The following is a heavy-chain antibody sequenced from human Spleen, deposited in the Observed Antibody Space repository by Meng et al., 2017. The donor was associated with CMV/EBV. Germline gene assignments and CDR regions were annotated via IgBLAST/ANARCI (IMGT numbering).Heavy chain of an antibody. D-gene: IGHD2-2*01. CDR3: ARQLDTRTWDNWFDP. CDR2: IYPGDSDT. V-gene: IGHV5-51*01. CDR1: GYSFTSYW. Sequence: GESLKISCKGSGYSFTSYWIAWVRQMPGKGLEWMGIIYPGDSDTTYSPSFQGQVTISADNSISTIYLQWSSLRASDTAIYYCARQLDTRTWDNWFDPWGQGTLVTVSS. J-gene: IGHJ5*02.